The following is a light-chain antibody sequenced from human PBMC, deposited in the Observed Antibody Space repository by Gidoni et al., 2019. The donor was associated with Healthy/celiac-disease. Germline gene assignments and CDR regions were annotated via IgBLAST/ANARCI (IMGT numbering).Light chain of an antibody. Sequence: DIVMTQSPDSLAVSLGERATINCKSSQSVLYSSNNKNYLAGYQQKPGKPPKLLIYRASTRESGVPDRFSGSGSGTDFTLTISSLQAEDVAVYYCQQYYSTPRTFGQGTKVEIK. CDR1: QSVLYSSNNKNY. J-gene: IGKJ1*01. CDR2: RAS. CDR3: QQYYSTPRT. V-gene: IGKV4-1*01.